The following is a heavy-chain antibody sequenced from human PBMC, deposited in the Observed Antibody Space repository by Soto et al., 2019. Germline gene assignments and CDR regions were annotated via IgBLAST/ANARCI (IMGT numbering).Heavy chain of an antibody. CDR1: GFTFSSYG. CDR2: IWYDGSNK. D-gene: IGHD2-15*01. J-gene: IGHJ4*02. V-gene: IGHV3-33*01. Sequence: QVQLVESGGGVVQPGRSLRLSCAASGFTFSSYGMHWVRQAPGKGLEWVAVIWYDGSNKYYADSVKGRFTISRDNSQNTLYLQMNSLRAEDTAVYYCARDPAYCSGGSCRAFDYWGQGTLVAVSS. CDR3: ARDPAYCSGGSCRAFDY.